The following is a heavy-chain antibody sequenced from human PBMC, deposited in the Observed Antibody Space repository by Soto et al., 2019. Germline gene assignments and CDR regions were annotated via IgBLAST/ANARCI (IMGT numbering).Heavy chain of an antibody. CDR1: GYTSTSYG. Sequence: GASVKVSCKASGYTSTSYGISWVRQSPGQGLEWMGWISAYNGNTNYAQKLQGRVTMTTDTSTSTAYMELRSLRSDDTAVYYCARVLPYYYDSSGYLDYWGQGTLVTVSS. J-gene: IGHJ4*02. D-gene: IGHD3-22*01. V-gene: IGHV1-18*04. CDR3: ARVLPYYYDSSGYLDY. CDR2: ISAYNGNT.